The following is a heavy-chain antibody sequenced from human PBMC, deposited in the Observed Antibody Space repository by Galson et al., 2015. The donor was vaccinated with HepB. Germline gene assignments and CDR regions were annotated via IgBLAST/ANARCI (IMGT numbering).Heavy chain of an antibody. CDR3: ARGPPYYEVLTGDTMGYYCGMDV. V-gene: IGHV3-11*01. Sequence: SLRLSCAASGFTFSDYYMTWIRQAPGRGLEWVSYISSSNSMVSYADFVKGRFTISRDNAKNSLFLHMSSLRAGDTAVYFCARGPPYYEVLTGDTMGYYCGMDVWGQGTTVSV. J-gene: IGHJ6*02. CDR2: ISSSNSMV. CDR1: GFTFSDYY. D-gene: IGHD3-9*01.